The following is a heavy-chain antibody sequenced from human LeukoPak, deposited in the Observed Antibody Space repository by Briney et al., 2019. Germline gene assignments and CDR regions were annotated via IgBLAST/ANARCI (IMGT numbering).Heavy chain of an antibody. V-gene: IGHV3-48*03. CDR3: AGGPPGYYYYYMDV. Sequence: QPGGSLRLSCAASGFTFSSYEMNWVRQAPGKGLEWVSYISSSGSTIYYADSVKGRFTISRDNAKNSLYLQMNSLRAEDTAVYYCAGGPPGYYYYYMDVWGKGTTVTISS. J-gene: IGHJ6*03. CDR1: GFTFSSYE. CDR2: ISSSGSTI. D-gene: IGHD3-22*01.